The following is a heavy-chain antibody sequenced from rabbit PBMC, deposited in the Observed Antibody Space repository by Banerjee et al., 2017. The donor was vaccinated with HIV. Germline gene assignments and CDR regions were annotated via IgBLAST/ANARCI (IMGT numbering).Heavy chain of an antibody. Sequence: QSLEESGGDLVKPGTSLTLTCTASGFSFSSSYYMCWVRQAPGKGLEYIGYITYRGSAYYASWVNGRFTISRENTQNTLYLQLNSLTAADTATYFCTRDTSSYYNPFNLWGPGTLVTVS. CDR3: TRDTSSYYNPFNL. J-gene: IGHJ4*01. V-gene: IGHV1S40*01. D-gene: IGHD8-1*01. CDR1: GFSFSSSYY. CDR2: ITYRGSA.